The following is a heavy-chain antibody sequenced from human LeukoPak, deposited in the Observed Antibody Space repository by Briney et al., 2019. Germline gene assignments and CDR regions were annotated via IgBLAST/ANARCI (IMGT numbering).Heavy chain of an antibody. Sequence: GGSLRLSCAASGFTFSAYSMIWVRQAPGKGLEWVSVLYSGGSTYYADSVRGRFTISRDNSKNTLYLQMNSLRAEDTAVYYCARDLFSFGSSGYYFLGGFDYWGQGTLVTVSS. V-gene: IGHV3-66*01. CDR2: LYSGGST. J-gene: IGHJ4*02. CDR1: GFTFSAYS. CDR3: ARDLFSFGSSGYYFLGGFDY. D-gene: IGHD3-22*01.